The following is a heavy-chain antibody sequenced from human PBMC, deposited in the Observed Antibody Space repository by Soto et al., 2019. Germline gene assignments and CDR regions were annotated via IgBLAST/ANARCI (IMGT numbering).Heavy chain of an antibody. J-gene: IGHJ4*02. CDR1: GGSISRGGYY. CDR2: LYYTGST. CDR3: AIFRGWPTYYFDY. Sequence: QVQLQESGPGLVKPSQTLSLTCSVSGGSISRGGYYWSWIRQHPGKGLEWIGYLYYTGSTSYNPSLKSRLTLSVDTSKNQFSLKLSSVTAADTAVYYGAIFRGWPTYYFDYWGQGTLVTVSS. D-gene: IGHD3-10*01. V-gene: IGHV4-31*03.